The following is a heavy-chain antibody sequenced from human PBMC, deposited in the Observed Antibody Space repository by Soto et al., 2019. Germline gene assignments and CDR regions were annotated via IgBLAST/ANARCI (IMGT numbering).Heavy chain of an antibody. CDR1: GFTFSNYG. CDR2: VSAYNWYT. J-gene: IGHJ4*02. D-gene: IGHD6-19*01. CDR3: VRGTSIAVPEGP. V-gene: IGHV1-18*01. Sequence: QVQLVQSGAEVKKPGASVKVSCKGSGFTFSNYGFNSVRQAPGQGLEWVGWVSAYNWYTKSAQNFQARLIMTTDTSTNTAYMAPRPLRPDDPALYYCVRGTSIAVPEGPWGQGTLVTVSS.